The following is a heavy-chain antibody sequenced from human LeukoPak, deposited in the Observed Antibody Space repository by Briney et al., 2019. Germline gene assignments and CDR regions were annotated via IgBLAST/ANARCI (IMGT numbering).Heavy chain of an antibody. Sequence: PSETLSLTCAVSGGSISSGGYSWSWIRQPPGKGLEWIGYIYHSGSTYYNPSLKSRVTISVDRSKNQFSLKLSSVTAADTAVYYCARALNPLPGTYYFDYWGQGALVTVSS. V-gene: IGHV4-30-2*01. CDR2: IYHSGST. CDR1: GGSISSGGYS. CDR3: ARALNPLPGTYYFDY. D-gene: IGHD2-15*01. J-gene: IGHJ4*02.